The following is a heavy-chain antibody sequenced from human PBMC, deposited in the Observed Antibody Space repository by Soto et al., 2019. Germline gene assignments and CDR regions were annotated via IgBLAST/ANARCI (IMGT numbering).Heavy chain of an antibody. Sequence: EVQLVESGGGLVQPGGSLRLSCVASGFTFSDHYMDWVRQAPGKGLEWVGRIRNRANRYTIEYAASARGRFTISRDDSKNSLYLQMNSLKTEDTAVYYCTRVMRAVAGRNWFDPWGQGTLVTDSS. CDR2: IRNRANRYTI. D-gene: IGHD6-19*01. V-gene: IGHV3-72*01. CDR1: GFTFSDHY. J-gene: IGHJ5*02. CDR3: TRVMRAVAGRNWFDP.